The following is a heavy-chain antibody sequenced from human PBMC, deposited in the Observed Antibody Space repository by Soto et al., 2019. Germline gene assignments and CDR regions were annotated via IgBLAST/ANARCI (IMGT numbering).Heavy chain of an antibody. D-gene: IGHD1-1*01. J-gene: IGHJ4*02. CDR2: IYAAGST. V-gene: IGHV3-66*01. CDR3: ARGSYDSVFDS. CDR1: GFTVSSNY. Sequence: EVQLMESGGGLVQPGGSLRLSCAASGFTVSSNYMSWVRQAPGKGLEWVSVIYAAGSTYYADSVKGRFTISRDESRNTLYLQLYSLRPEDTAVYYCARGSYDSVFDSWGQGTLVGVTS.